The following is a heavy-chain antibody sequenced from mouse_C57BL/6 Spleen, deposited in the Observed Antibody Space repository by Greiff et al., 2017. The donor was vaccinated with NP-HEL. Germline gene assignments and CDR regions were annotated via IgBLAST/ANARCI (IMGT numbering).Heavy chain of an antibody. Sequence: VQLLESGPELVKPGGSVKISCKASGYAFSSSWMNWVKQRPGKGLEWIGWIYPGDGDINYNGKFKGKATLTADKSSSTAYMQHSSLTAEDSTVYFCGKYYGSHYFDYWGQGTTLTVSS. V-gene: IGHV1-82*01. D-gene: IGHD1-1*01. CDR3: GKYYGSHYFDY. J-gene: IGHJ2*01. CDR2: IYPGDGDI. CDR1: GYAFSSSW.